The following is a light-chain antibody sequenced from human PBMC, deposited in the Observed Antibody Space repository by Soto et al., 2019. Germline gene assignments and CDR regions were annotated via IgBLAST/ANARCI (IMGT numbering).Light chain of an antibody. CDR1: QSISRY. J-gene: IGKJ1*01. CDR3: QQYSSSLPT. CDR2: GAS. V-gene: IGKV3-20*01. Sequence: IVLTQSPGTLSLSPGERTTLSCRASQSISRYLAWYQQKSGQGPRLLIYGASSRATGTPDRFSGSGSGTDFTLTINRLEPEDFALYYCQQYSSSLPTFGQGTKVDIK.